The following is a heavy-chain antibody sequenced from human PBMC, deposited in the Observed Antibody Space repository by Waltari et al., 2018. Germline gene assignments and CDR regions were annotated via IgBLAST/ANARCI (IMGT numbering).Heavy chain of an antibody. D-gene: IGHD3-10*01. Sequence: QVQLQESGPGLVKPSETLSLTCTVSGGSISSYYWSWIRQPPGKGLEWIGYIYYSGSTNYNPSLKSRCTISVDTSKNQFALKLSSVTAADTAVYYCAREDGYYGSGSYYPSYGMDVWGQGTTVTVSS. V-gene: IGHV4-59*01. CDR3: AREDGYYGSGSYYPSYGMDV. CDR1: GGSISSYY. CDR2: IYYSGST. J-gene: IGHJ6*02.